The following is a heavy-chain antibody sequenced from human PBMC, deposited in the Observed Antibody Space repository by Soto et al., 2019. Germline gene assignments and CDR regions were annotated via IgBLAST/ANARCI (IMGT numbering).Heavy chain of an antibody. CDR2: ISWNSGTI. D-gene: IGHD6-13*01. V-gene: IGHV3-9*01. Sequence: PGGSLRLSCAASGFTFDDYAMHWVRQAPGKGLEWVSGISWNSGTIAYADSVEGRFTISRDNAKNSLYLQMDSLRAEDTALYYCAKPRTRGDALAAAGSYFDYWGQRTLVTVSS. CDR1: GFTFDDYA. CDR3: AKPRTRGDALAAAGSYFDY. J-gene: IGHJ4*02.